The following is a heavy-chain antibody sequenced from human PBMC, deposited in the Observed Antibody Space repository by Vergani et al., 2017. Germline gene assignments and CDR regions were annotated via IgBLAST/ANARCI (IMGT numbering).Heavy chain of an antibody. D-gene: IGHD5-18*01. V-gene: IGHV4-59*01. J-gene: IGHJ6*02. CDR1: GGSISSYY. CDR2: IYYSGST. CDR3: ARDTAMVNGMDV. Sequence: QVQLQESGPGLVKPSETLSLTCTVSGGSISSYYRSWIRQPPGKGLEWIGYIYYSGSTNYNPSLKSRVTISVDTSKNQFSLKLSSVTAADTAVYYCARDTAMVNGMDVWGQGP.